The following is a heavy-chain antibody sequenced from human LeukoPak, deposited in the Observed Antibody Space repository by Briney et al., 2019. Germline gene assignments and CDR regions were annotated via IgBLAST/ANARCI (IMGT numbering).Heavy chain of an antibody. CDR2: IYYSGST. D-gene: IGHD6-13*01. CDR3: AGSSWALYYYYYYMDV. V-gene: IGHV4-31*03. CDR1: GCYISSGGYY. J-gene: IGHJ6*03. Sequence: SETLSLTCTVSGCYISSGGYYWSWIRQHPGKGLEWVGYIYYSGSTYYNPSLKSRVTISVDTSKNQFSLKLSSVTAADTAVYYCAGSSWALYYYYYYMDVWGKGTTVTVSS.